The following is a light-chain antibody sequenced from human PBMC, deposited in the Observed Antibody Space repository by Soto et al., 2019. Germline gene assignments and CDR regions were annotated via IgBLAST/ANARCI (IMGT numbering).Light chain of an antibody. CDR3: CSYAGSYTDV. Sequence: QSALTQPPSASGSPGQSVTISCTGTSSDVGAFNYVSWYQQHPGKAPKLMIYDVSERPSGVPDRFSGSKSGNTASLTISGLQAEDEADYYCCSYAGSYTDVFGIGTKLTVL. J-gene: IGLJ1*01. V-gene: IGLV2-11*01. CDR1: SSDVGAFNY. CDR2: DVS.